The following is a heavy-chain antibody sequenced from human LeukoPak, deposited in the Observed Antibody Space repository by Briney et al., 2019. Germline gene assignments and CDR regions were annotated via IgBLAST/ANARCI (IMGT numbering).Heavy chain of an antibody. Sequence: GGSLRLSCAASGFTFSSYSMNWVRQAPGKGLEWVSSISSSSSYIYYADSVKGRFTISRDNSKNTLFLQMNSLRAEDTAVYYCAKNSLSNRLRYFDYWGQGTLVTVSS. CDR2: ISSSSSYI. CDR1: GFTFSSYS. J-gene: IGHJ4*02. V-gene: IGHV3-21*01. CDR3: AKNSLSNRLRYFDY. D-gene: IGHD2/OR15-2a*01.